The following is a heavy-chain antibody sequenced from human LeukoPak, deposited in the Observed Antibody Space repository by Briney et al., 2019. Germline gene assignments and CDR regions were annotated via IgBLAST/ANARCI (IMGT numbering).Heavy chain of an antibody. CDR3: ARVRCSGGSCFPNHFDY. CDR2: IYTSGST. Sequence: SETLSLTCTVSGGSISSYYWSWIRQPAGKGLEWIGRIYTSGSTNYNPSLKSRVTMSVDTSKNQFSLKLSSVTAADTAVYYCARVRCSGGSCFPNHFDYWGQGTLVTVSS. D-gene: IGHD2-15*01. CDR1: GGSISSYY. J-gene: IGHJ4*02. V-gene: IGHV4-4*07.